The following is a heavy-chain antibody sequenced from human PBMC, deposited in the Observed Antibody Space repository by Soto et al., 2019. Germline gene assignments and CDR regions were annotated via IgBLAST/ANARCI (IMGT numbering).Heavy chain of an antibody. D-gene: IGHD3-10*01. J-gene: IGHJ4*02. Sequence: SGPTLVNPTQTLTLTCTVSGFSLTISGGGVGWIRQPPGKALEWLALIYWNDDKRYSPSLKTRLTITKDTSRNQVVLSMADMDPVDTATYYCAHSFLGFMVRGVPPNPFAFWGPGTLVTVSS. V-gene: IGHV2-5*01. CDR2: IYWNDDK. CDR1: GFSLTISGGG. CDR3: AHSFLGFMVRGVPPNPFAF.